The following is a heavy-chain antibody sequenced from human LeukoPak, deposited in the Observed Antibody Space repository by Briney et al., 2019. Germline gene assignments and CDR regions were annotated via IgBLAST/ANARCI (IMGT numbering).Heavy chain of an antibody. CDR1: GYSINSSYF. D-gene: IGHD3-22*01. CDR2: MYHSGST. J-gene: IGHJ4*02. Sequence: SETLSLTCAVSGYSINSSYFWGWIRQPPGKGLEHIGSMYHSGSTYHNPSLKSRVTISVDTSKNQFSLKLTSVTAADTAVYYCARHRLFDSSGYYYDFDYWGQGTLVTVSS. V-gene: IGHV4-38-2*01. CDR3: ARHRLFDSSGYYYDFDY.